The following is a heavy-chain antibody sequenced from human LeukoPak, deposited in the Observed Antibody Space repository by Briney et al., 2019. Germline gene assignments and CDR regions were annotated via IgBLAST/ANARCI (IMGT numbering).Heavy chain of an antibody. J-gene: IGHJ4*02. D-gene: IGHD5-18*01. CDR2: IWYDGSNK. V-gene: IGHV3-33*01. CDR1: GFTFSTYG. CDR3: ARDGFDTAIFDY. Sequence: SGGSLRLSCAASGFTFSTYGMHWVRQAPGKGLEWVAVIWYDGSNKHYADFVKGRFTISRDNSKNTLYLQLNTLRAEDTAVYYCARDGFDTAIFDYWGQGTLVTVSS.